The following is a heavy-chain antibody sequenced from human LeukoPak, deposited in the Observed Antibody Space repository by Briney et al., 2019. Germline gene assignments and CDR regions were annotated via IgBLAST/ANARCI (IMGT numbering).Heavy chain of an antibody. CDR1: GFTFDDYA. CDR3: AKDDRAVAGTGYFDY. Sequence: TGGSLRLSCAASGFTFDDYAMHWVRQAPGKSLEWVSVISWDGGSTYYADSVKGRFTISRDNSKNSLYLQMNSLRAEDTALYYCAKDDRAVAGTGYFDYWGQGTLVTVSS. D-gene: IGHD6-19*01. J-gene: IGHJ4*02. CDR2: ISWDGGST. V-gene: IGHV3-43D*03.